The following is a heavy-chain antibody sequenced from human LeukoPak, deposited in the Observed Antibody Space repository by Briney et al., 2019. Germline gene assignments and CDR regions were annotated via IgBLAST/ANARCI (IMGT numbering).Heavy chain of an antibody. CDR1: GGTFSSYA. CDR2: IIPIFGTA. CDR3: ARDYCSSTSCYAFDY. V-gene: IGHV1-69*13. Sequence: SVKVSCKASGGTFSSYAISWVRQAPGQGLEWMGGIIPIFGTANYAQKSQGRVTITADESTSTAYMELSSLRSEDTAVYYCARDYCSSTSCYAFDYWGQGTLVTVSS. J-gene: IGHJ4*02. D-gene: IGHD2-2*01.